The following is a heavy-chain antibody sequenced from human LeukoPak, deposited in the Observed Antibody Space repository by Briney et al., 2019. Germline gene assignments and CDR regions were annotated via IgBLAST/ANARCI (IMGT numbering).Heavy chain of an antibody. J-gene: IGHJ6*04. CDR3: AELGITMIGGV. CDR1: GFTFSSYE. Sequence: PGGSLRLSCAASGFTFSSYEMNWVRQAPGKGLEWVSYMSSSGRTIYYADSVKGRFTISRDNAKNSLYLQMNSLRAEDTAVYYCAELGITMIGGVWGKGTTVTISS. CDR2: MSSSGRTI. D-gene: IGHD3-10*02. V-gene: IGHV3-48*03.